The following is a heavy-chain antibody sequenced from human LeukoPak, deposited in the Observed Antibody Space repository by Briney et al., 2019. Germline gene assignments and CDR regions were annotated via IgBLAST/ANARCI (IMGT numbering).Heavy chain of an antibody. V-gene: IGHV1-46*01. CDR2: INPSGGST. D-gene: IGHD3-3*01. J-gene: IGHJ6*03. CDR1: GYTFTSYY. Sequence: RASVKVSCKASGYTFTSYYMHWVRQAPGQGLEWMGIINPSGGSTSYAQKFQGRVTMTRDTSTSTVYMELSSLRSEDTAVYYCARGDVWSGSYFYYYMDVWGKGTTVTVSS. CDR3: ARGDVWSGSYFYYYMDV.